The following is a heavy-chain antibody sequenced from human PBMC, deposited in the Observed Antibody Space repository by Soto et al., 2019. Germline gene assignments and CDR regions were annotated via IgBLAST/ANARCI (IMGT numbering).Heavy chain of an antibody. CDR1: GGSISSYY. CDR2: IYYSGST. Sequence: SETLSLTCTVSGGSISSYYWSWIRQPPGKGLEWIGYIYYSGSTNYNPSLKSRVTISVDTSKNQFSLKLSSVTAADTAVYYCARNGRGILLWFGESTPTQNWFDPWGQGTLVTVSS. CDR3: ARNGRGILLWFGESTPTQNWFDP. V-gene: IGHV4-59*08. J-gene: IGHJ5*02. D-gene: IGHD3-10*01.